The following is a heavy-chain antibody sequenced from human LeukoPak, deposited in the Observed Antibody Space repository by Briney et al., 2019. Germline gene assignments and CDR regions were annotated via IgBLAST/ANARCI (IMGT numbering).Heavy chain of an antibody. V-gene: IGHV5-51*01. D-gene: IGHD4-17*01. Sequence: GESLKISCKGSGYRFTSYWIGWVRHMPGKGLEWMGIIYPGDSDTRYSPSFQGQVTISADKSISTAYLQWSSLKASDTAMYYCARGAYSGDYVLYAFDIWGQGTMVTVSS. CDR1: GYRFTSYW. CDR2: IYPGDSDT. J-gene: IGHJ3*02. CDR3: ARGAYSGDYVLYAFDI.